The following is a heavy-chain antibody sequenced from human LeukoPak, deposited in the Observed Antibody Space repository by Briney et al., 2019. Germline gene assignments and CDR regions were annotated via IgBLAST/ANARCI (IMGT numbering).Heavy chain of an antibody. J-gene: IGHJ6*02. CDR2: ISYDGSNK. Sequence: GGSLRLSCAASGFTFSSYAMQWVRQAPGKGLEWVAVISYDGSNKYYVDSVKGRFTMSRDNSKNTLYLQMNSLRAEDTAVYYCARDQNIVAYYYYGMDVWGQGTTVTVS. CDR3: ARDQNIVAYYYYGMDV. D-gene: IGHD2/OR15-2a*01. CDR1: GFTFSSYA. V-gene: IGHV3-30-3*01.